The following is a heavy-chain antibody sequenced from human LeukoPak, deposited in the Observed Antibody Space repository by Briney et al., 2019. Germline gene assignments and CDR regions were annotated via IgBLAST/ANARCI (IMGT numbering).Heavy chain of an antibody. CDR3: ARLYKRITMIVVVITDDAFDI. V-gene: IGHV4-39*01. J-gene: IGHJ3*02. D-gene: IGHD3-22*01. CDR2: IYYSGST. CDR1: GGSISSSSYY. Sequence: SETLSLTCTVSGGSISSSSYYWGWIRQPPGKGLEWIGSIYYSGSTYYNPSLKSRVTISVDTSKNQFSLKLSSVTAADTAVYHCARLYKRITMIVVVITDDAFDIWGQGTMVTVSS.